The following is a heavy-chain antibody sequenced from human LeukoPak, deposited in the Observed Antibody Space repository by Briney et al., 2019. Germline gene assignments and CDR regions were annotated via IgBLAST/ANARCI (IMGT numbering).Heavy chain of an antibody. Sequence: ASVKVSCKASGYTFTGYYMHWVRQAPGQGLEWMGWINPNSGGTNYAQKFQGWVTMTRDTSISTAYMELSRLRSDDTAVYYCARVPPSPTVTTSWDFDYWGQGTLVTVSS. J-gene: IGHJ4*02. D-gene: IGHD4-17*01. CDR3: ARVPPSPTVTTSWDFDY. V-gene: IGHV1-2*04. CDR2: INPNSGGT. CDR1: GYTFTGYY.